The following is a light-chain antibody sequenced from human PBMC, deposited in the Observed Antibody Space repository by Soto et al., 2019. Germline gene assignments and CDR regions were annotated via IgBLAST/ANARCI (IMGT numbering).Light chain of an antibody. CDR1: QGISTY. V-gene: IGKV1-8*01. Sequence: AIRVTQSPSSFSASTGDRVTITCRASQGISTYLAWYQQKPEKPPKLLIYAAYTLQSGVPSRFSGSGSGTDFNLTISCLQSEDFATYHCQQYYSYPYSFGQGTKLEI. CDR3: QQYYSYPYS. CDR2: AAY. J-gene: IGKJ2*03.